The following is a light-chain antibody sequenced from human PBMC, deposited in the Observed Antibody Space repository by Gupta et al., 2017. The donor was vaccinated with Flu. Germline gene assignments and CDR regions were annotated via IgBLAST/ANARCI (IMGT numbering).Light chain of an antibody. Sequence: QSALTQPASVSGSPGQAVTISCTGTSRYMCEYNYVSWYQQHPGKAPKLMICEVYNRPSGVSSRFSGSKSANTAFLTIAMLQAEDEADYYCCSYTSSSTLKVVFGGGTKLTVL. CDR1: SRYMCEYNY. CDR3: CSYTSSSTLKVV. V-gene: IGLV2-14*01. CDR2: EVY. J-gene: IGLJ3*02.